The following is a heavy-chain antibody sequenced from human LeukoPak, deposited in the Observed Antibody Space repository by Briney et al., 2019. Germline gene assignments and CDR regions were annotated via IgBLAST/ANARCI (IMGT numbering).Heavy chain of an antibody. CDR3: ARGGTWSGYSGLDP. CDR1: GGSISSGGYY. CDR2: IYHSGST. Sequence: SQTLSLTCTVSGGSISSGGYYWSWIRQPPGKGLEWIGYIYHSGSTYYNPSLKSRVTISVDRSKNQFSLKLSSVTAADTAVYYCARGGTWSGYSGLDPWGQGTLVTVSS. J-gene: IGHJ5*02. V-gene: IGHV4-30-2*01. D-gene: IGHD3-3*01.